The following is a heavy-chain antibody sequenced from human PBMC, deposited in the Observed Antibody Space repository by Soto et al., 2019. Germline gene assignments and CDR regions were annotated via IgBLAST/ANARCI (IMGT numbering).Heavy chain of an antibody. CDR1: GVTCSSYA. CDR2: LNIDGSTR. CDR3: ARGQGLGELLTDF. D-gene: IGHD3-10*01. Sequence: GGSLRLSCAASGVTCSSYAMSWVRQVPGKGLEWVARLNIDGSTRNYADSVKGRFTISRDNAQNTLFLQMNSLSAEDTAVYYCARGQGLGELLTDFWGQGALVT. J-gene: IGHJ4*02. V-gene: IGHV3-74*01.